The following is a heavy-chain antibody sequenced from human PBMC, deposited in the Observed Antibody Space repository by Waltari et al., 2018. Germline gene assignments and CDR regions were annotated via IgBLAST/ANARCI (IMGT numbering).Heavy chain of an antibody. D-gene: IGHD3-16*01. CDR3: ARDEIGRRGMDV. J-gene: IGHJ6*02. V-gene: IGHV4-39*07. CDR2: IYYSGGT. CDR1: GGSISSSSYY. Sequence: QLQLQESGPGLVKPSETLSLTCTVSGGSISSSSYYWGWIRQPPGKGLEWIGSIYYSGGTYYNPSLKSRDTISVDTSKNQFSLKLSSVTAADTAVYYCARDEIGRRGMDVWGQGTTVTVSS.